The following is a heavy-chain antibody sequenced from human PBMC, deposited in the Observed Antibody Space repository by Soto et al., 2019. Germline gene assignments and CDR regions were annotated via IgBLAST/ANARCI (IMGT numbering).Heavy chain of an antibody. CDR3: ARHFSGSYSYYYYGMDV. CDR2: IYPGDSYT. V-gene: IGHV5-51*01. Sequence: PGESLKVSCKGSGYSFTSYWIVWVRQMPGKGLEWMGIIYPGDSYTNYSPSFQGHVTISADKSISTAYLQWSSLKASDTAMYYCARHFSGSYSYYYYGMDVWGQGTTVTVSS. J-gene: IGHJ6*02. D-gene: IGHD1-26*01. CDR1: GYSFTSYW.